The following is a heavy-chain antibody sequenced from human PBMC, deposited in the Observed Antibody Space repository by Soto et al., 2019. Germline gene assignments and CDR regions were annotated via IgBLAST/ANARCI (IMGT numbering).Heavy chain of an antibody. J-gene: IGHJ4*02. Sequence: QVQLVQSGSEVKRPGTSVKVSCKAAGYTFNAYSMHWVRQAPGQGLEWMGMINPSGDSTTYAQNFQDRVTMTRDTSTTTVYMELSGLRSEDTAVYYCARDWALDYWGQGTLVTVSS. CDR2: INPSGDST. V-gene: IGHV1-46*02. CDR1: GYTFNAYS. D-gene: IGHD7-27*01. CDR3: ARDWALDY.